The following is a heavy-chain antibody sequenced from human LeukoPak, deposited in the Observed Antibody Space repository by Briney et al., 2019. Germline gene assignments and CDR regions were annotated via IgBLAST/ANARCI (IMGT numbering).Heavy chain of an antibody. V-gene: IGHV3-30*18. Sequence: GGSLRLSCAASGFTFSSYGMHWVRQAPGKGLEWVAVISYDGSNKYYADSVKGRFTISRDNSKNTLYLQMNSLRAEDTAVYYCAKAFKRGYSGYDLAYWGQGTLVTVSS. CDR2: ISYDGSNK. CDR1: GFTFSSYG. CDR3: AKAFKRGYSGYDLAY. J-gene: IGHJ4*02. D-gene: IGHD5-12*01.